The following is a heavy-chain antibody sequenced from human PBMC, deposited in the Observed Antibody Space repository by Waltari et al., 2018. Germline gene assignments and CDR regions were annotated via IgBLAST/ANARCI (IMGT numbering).Heavy chain of an antibody. D-gene: IGHD5-12*01. Sequence: EVHLVESGGGLVQPGGSRRLSCPASGFTFSSYARNWVRQAPGKGLEWVAYILSSGRTTYYTDSVKGRFTISRDNAKNSLYLQMNSLRAEDTAVYYCARDGYNSFDYWGQGTLVTVSS. J-gene: IGHJ4*02. CDR3: ARDGYNSFDY. CDR2: ILSSGRTT. V-gene: IGHV3-48*03. CDR1: GFTFSSYA.